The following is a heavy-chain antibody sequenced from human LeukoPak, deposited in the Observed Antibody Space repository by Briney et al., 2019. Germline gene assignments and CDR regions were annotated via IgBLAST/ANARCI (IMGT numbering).Heavy chain of an antibody. CDR2: IYSSGST. D-gene: IGHD2-2*02. CDR1: GDSISNYY. J-gene: IGHJ6*03. Sequence: PSETLSLTCTVSGDSISNYYWTWIRQPAGKGLEWIGRIYSSGSTNYNPSLKSRVTMSVDMSRDQFSLKLSSVTAADTAVYYCARMTDCSSTSCYTSRYYYYYMDVWGKGTTVTVSS. V-gene: IGHV4-4*07. CDR3: ARMTDCSSTSCYTSRYYYYYMDV.